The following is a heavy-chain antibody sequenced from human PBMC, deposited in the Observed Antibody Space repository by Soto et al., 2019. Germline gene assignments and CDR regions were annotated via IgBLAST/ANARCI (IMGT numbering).Heavy chain of an antibody. D-gene: IGHD5-18*01. CDR2: IYYSGST. V-gene: IGHV4-31*03. J-gene: IGHJ4*02. CDR3: ARSVDTALVSFDS. Sequence: SETLPVTCTPSGSSISSGDFYWIWVRQRPGKGLEWIGYIYYSGSTYYNPSLKSRVTISVDTSKNQFSLKLSSVTAADTAVYYCARSVDTALVSFDSWGQGTLVTVS. CDR1: GSSISSGDFY.